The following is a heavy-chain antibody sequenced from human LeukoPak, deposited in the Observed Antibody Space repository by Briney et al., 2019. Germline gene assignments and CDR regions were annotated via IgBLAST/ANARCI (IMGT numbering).Heavy chain of an antibody. CDR1: GFTFSSYA. D-gene: IGHD2-21*01. V-gene: IGHV3-30-3*01. CDR2: ISYDGSNK. J-gene: IGHJ4*02. CDR3: AGAIGYFDF. Sequence: GRSLRLSCAASGFTFSSYAMHWVRQAPGKGLEWVAVISYDGSNKYYADSVKGRFTISRDNSKNTLYLQMNSLRAEDTAVYYCAGAIGYFDFWGQGTLVTVSS.